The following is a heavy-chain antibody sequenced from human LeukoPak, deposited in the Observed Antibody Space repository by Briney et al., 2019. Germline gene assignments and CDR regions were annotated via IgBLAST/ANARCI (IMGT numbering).Heavy chain of an antibody. CDR3: ARVGYYGSGSYVHWFDP. CDR1: GYTFTSYY. V-gene: IGHV1-46*01. D-gene: IGHD3-10*01. Sequence: ASVKVSCKASGYTFTSYYMHWVRQAPGQGLEWMGIINPSGGSTSYAQKFQGRVTMTRDMSTSTVYMELSSLRSEDTAVYYCARVGYYGSGSYVHWFDPWGQGTLVTVSS. CDR2: INPSGGST. J-gene: IGHJ5*02.